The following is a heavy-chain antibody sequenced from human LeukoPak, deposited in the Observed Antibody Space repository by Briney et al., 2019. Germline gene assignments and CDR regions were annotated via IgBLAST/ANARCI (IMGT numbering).Heavy chain of an antibody. CDR2: ISSSGDTK. CDR1: GFTFSDYY. V-gene: IGHV3-11*04. CDR3: ARVKGSYSFDY. D-gene: IGHD2-15*01. J-gene: IGHJ4*02. Sequence: GGSLRLSCAASGFTFSDYYMSWIRQAPGKGLECVSYISSSGDTKYCADSVKGRFTISRDNVKNSLYLQMNSLRAEDTAVYYCARVKGSYSFDYWGQGTLVTVPS.